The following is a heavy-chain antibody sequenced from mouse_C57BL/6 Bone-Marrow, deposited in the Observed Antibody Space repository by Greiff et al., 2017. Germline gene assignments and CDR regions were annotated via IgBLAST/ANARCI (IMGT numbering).Heavy chain of an antibody. CDR3: AREGLRRAMDY. CDR2: IYPGSGST. J-gene: IGHJ4*01. V-gene: IGHV1-55*01. CDR1: GYTFTSYW. D-gene: IGHD2-4*01. Sequence: GQLQQPGAELVKPGASVKMSCKASGYTFTSYWITWVKQRPGQGLEWIGDIYPGSGSTNYNEKFKSKATLTVDTSSSTAYMQLSSLTSEDSAVYYCAREGLRRAMDYWGQGTSVTVSS.